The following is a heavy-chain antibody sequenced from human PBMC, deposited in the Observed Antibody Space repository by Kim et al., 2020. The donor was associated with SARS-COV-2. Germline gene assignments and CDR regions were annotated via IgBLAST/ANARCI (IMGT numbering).Heavy chain of an antibody. V-gene: IGHV5-51*01. D-gene: IGHD6-19*01. CDR2: IYPGDSDA. CDR3: ARDDSGWERAFDI. CDR1: GYPFTNYW. J-gene: IGHJ3*02. Sequence: GASLKISCKASGYPFTNYWIGWVRQMPGKALEWVGIIYPGDSDARYSPSFRGQVTISVDKSITTAYLQWTSLKASDTAMYYCARDDSGWERAFDIWGQGTMVTVSS.